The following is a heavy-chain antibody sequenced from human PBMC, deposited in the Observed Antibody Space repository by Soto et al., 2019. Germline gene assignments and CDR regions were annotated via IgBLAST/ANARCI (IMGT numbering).Heavy chain of an antibody. CDR3: ARDLSSSSLGAFDI. J-gene: IGHJ3*02. CDR1: GGTFSSYA. Sequence: GASVKVSCKASGGTFSSYAISWVRQAPGQGLEWMGGIIPIFGTANYAQKFQGRVTITADESTSTAYMELSSLRSEDTAVYYCARDLSSSSLGAFDIWGQGTTVTVSS. V-gene: IGHV1-69*13. D-gene: IGHD6-6*01. CDR2: IIPIFGTA.